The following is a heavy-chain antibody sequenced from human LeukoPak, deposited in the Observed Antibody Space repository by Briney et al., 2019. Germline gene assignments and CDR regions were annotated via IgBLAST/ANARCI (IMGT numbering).Heavy chain of an antibody. J-gene: IGHJ3*02. Sequence: SETLSLTCTVSGGSISSGDCYWTWIRQPPGKGLEWIGYIYHSGSTYYNPSLKSRVTISVDRSKNQFSLKLSSVTAADTAVYYCAGISGVYGFGTFDIWGQGTMVTVSP. V-gene: IGHV4-30-4*08. CDR1: GGSISSGDCY. CDR3: AGISGVYGFGTFDI. CDR2: IYHSGST. D-gene: IGHD1-26*01.